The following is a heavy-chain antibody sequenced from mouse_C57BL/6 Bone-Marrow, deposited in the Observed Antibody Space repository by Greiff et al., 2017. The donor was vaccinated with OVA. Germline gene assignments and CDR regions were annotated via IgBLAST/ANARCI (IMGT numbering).Heavy chain of an antibody. CDR2: INPNNGGT. V-gene: IGHV1-18*01. CDR3: ARLCTVGWYFDY. CDR1: GYTFTDYN. J-gene: IGHJ2*01. D-gene: IGHD2-3*01. Sequence: VQLQQSGPELVKPGASVKIPCKASGYTFTDYNMDWVKQSHGTSLEWIGDINPNNGGTIYNQKFKGKATLTVDKSSSTAYMELRSLTSEDTAVYYSARLCTVGWYFDYWGQGTTLTVSS.